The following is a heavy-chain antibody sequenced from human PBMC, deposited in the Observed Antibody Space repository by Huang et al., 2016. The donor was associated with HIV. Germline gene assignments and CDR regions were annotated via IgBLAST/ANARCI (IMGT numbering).Heavy chain of an antibody. D-gene: IGHD2-15*01. CDR3: AKSDSWAYYYYMDV. Sequence: VQLVESGGGVVQPGGSLRLSCAASGFTFRRYAMHWVRQAPGKGVEWVALIRFDGSNQYYADSVKGRFNISRDNSKNTLYLQVNSLRAEDTALYYCAKSDSWAYYYYMDVWGKGTTVTVSS. CDR2: IRFDGSNQ. CDR1: GFTFRRYA. J-gene: IGHJ6*03. V-gene: IGHV3-30*02.